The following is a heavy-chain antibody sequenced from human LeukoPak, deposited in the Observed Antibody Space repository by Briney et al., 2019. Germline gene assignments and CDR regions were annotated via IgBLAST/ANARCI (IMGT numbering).Heavy chain of an antibody. Sequence: HSGRSLILSCTASGFTFGDYAMSWVRQAPGKGLEWVGFIRSKGYGGTTEYAASVKGRFTISRDDSKSIAYMQMNSLKTEDTAVYYCTRSSIVATSIDHWGQGTLVTVSS. J-gene: IGHJ4*02. CDR2: IRSKGYGGTT. CDR3: TRSSIVATSIDH. D-gene: IGHD5-12*01. V-gene: IGHV3-49*04. CDR1: GFTFGDYA.